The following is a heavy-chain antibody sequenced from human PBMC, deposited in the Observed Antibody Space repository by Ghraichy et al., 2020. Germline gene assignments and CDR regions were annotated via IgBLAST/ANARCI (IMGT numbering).Heavy chain of an antibody. CDR1: GFTFSSYW. CDR3: AREPCSYAPTCYFDY. Sequence: GGSLRLSCAASGFTFSSYWMSWVRQAPGKGLEWVANIKQDGSEKYYVDSVKGRFTISRDNAKNSLYLQMNSLRAEDTAVYYCAREPCSYAPTCYFDYWGQGTLVTVSS. D-gene: IGHD2-2*01. V-gene: IGHV3-7*01. J-gene: IGHJ4*02. CDR2: IKQDGSEK.